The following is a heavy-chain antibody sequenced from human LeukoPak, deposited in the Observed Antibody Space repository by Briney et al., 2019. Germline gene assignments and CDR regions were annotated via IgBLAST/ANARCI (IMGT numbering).Heavy chain of an antibody. J-gene: IGHJ6*02. V-gene: IGHV1-2*02. CDR2: INPNSGGT. D-gene: IGHD3-3*02. CDR3: ARDLAFLEWHISYRDPGQNYYYYYGMDV. CDR1: GYTFTGYY. Sequence: GASVKVSCKASGYTFTGYYMHWVRQAPGQGLEWMGWINPNSGGTNYAQKFQGRVTMTRDTSISTAYMELSRLRSDDTAVYYCARDLAFLEWHISYRDPGQNYYYYYGMDVWGQGTTVTVSS.